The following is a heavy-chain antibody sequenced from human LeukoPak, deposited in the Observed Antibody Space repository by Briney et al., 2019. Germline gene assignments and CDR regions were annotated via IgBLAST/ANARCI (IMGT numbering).Heavy chain of an antibody. CDR1: GFTFSSYE. Sequence: GGPLRLSCAASGFTFSSYEMNWVRQAPGKGLEWVSYISSSGSTIYYAGSVKGRFTVSRDNAKNSLYLQMNSLRAEDTAVYYCARVYSSSWYRGYFDYWGQGTLVTVSS. CDR3: ARVYSSSWYRGYFDY. D-gene: IGHD6-13*01. V-gene: IGHV3-48*03. J-gene: IGHJ4*02. CDR2: ISSSGSTI.